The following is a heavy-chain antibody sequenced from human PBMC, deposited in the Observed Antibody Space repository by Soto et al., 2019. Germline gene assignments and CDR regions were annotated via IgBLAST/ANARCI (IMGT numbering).Heavy chain of an antibody. V-gene: IGHV4-39*02. J-gene: IGHJ4*02. D-gene: IGHD3-3*01. CDR2: IYYSGST. CDR3: ARDFYDFWSGYSTEYPYFDY. CDR1: GGSISSSSYY. Sequence: SETLSLTCTVSGGSISSSSYYWGWIRQPPGKGLEWIGSIYYSGSTYYNPSLKSRVTISVDTSKNQFSLKLSSVTAADTAVYYCARDFYDFWSGYSTEYPYFDYWGQGTLVTVSS.